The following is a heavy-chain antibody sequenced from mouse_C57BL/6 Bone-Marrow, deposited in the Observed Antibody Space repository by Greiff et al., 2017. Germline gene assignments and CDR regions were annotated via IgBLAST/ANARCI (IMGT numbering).Heavy chain of an antibody. CDR3: TPTYGSSFY. CDR2: IDPENGDT. D-gene: IGHD1-1*01. V-gene: IGHV14-4*01. Sequence: EVKLMESGAELVRPGASVKLSCTASGFNIKDDYMHWVKQRPEQGLEWIGWIDPENGDTEYASKFQGKATITADTSSNTAYLQLSSLTSEDTAVYYCTPTYGSSFYWGQGTTLTVSS. CDR1: GFNIKDDY. J-gene: IGHJ2*01.